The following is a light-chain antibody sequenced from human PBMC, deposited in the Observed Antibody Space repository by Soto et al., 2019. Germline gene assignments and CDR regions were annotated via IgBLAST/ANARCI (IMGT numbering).Light chain of an antibody. J-gene: IGKJ1*01. CDR2: AAS. CDR1: QSISSY. CDR3: QQSDKSWT. Sequence: DIQMTQSPSSLSVSVGDRVTITCRASQSISSYLNWYQQKPGKAPKLLIYAASSLQSGVPSRFSGSGSGTDFTLTISSLQPEDFATYYCQQSDKSWTFGQGTKVEIK. V-gene: IGKV1-39*01.